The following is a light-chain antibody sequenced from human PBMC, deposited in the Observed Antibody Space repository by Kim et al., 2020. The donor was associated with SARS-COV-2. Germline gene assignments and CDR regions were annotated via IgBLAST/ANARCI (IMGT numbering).Light chain of an antibody. CDR1: QSISSTY. V-gene: IGKV3-20*01. CDR3: QQYGSSPPYT. Sequence: QGERATLSCRASQSISSTYLAWYQHKPGQAPRLLIYGASNRATGIPDRFSGSGSGTDFTLTISRLEPEDFAVYYCQQYGSSPPYTFGQGTKVDIK. CDR2: GAS. J-gene: IGKJ2*01.